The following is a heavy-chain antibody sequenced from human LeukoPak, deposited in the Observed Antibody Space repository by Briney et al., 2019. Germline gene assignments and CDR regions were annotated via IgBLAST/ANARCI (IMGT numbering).Heavy chain of an antibody. J-gene: IGHJ4*02. Sequence: SETLSLTCTVSGGSISSYYWSWIRRPPGKGLEWIGYIYYSGSTNYNPSLKSRVTISVDTSKNQFSLKLSSVTAADTAVYYCARMTTVTTGPFDYWGQGTLVTVSS. CDR2: IYYSGST. D-gene: IGHD4-17*01. V-gene: IGHV4-59*01. CDR3: ARMTTVTTGPFDY. CDR1: GGSISSYY.